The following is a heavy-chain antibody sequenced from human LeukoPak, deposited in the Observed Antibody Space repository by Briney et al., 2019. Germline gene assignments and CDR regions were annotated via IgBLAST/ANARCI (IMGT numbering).Heavy chain of an antibody. J-gene: IGHJ4*02. CDR1: GFTFTNYW. V-gene: IGHV3-21*01. CDR2: ISSSSSYI. Sequence: GGSLRLSCAASGFTFTNYWMSWVRQAPGKGLGWVSSISSSSSYIYYADSVKGRFTISRDNAKNSLYLQMNRLRAEDTAVYYCAREDSSSSFNYWGQATLVTVHS. CDR3: AREDSSSSFNY. D-gene: IGHD6-6*01.